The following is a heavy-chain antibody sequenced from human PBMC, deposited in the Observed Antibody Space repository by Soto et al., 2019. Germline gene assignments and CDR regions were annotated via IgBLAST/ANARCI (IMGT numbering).Heavy chain of an antibody. Sequence: GGSLRLSCVASGFTFSTYAMSWVRQAPGKGLEWVSAISGSGDNTYSADSVRGRFTISRDNSINTLYLQMNNRGNEDTAVYYCAHPRGYGVFDAYDIWGQGTMVAV. CDR2: ISGSGDNT. CDR1: GFTFSTYA. J-gene: IGHJ3*02. D-gene: IGHD4-17*01. V-gene: IGHV3-23*01. CDR3: AHPRGYGVFDAYDI.